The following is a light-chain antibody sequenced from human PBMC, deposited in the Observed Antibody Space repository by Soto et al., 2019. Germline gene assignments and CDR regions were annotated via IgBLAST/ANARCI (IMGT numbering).Light chain of an antibody. CDR1: STDVGSDNF. CDR3: CSAGGSRTCV. Sequence: QSALTQPASVSGSPGQTITISCTGTSTDVGSDNFVSWYQQHPGTAPKLMIYGVRERPSGVSNRFSGSKSGNTASLTISGLQAEEEDDYYCCSAGGSRTCVFGGGTKVTVL. J-gene: IGLJ3*02. CDR2: GVR. V-gene: IGLV2-23*02.